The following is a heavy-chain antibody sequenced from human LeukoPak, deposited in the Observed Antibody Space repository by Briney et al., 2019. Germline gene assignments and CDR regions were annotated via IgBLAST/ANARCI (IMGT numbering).Heavy chain of an antibody. CDR1: GYSFTSYW. Sequence: GESLKISCKGSGYSFTSYWISWVRQMPGKGLEWMGRIDPSDSYTNYSPSFQGHVTISADKSISTAYLQWSSLKASDTAMYYCARHSIAVASTGHFDYRGQGTLVTVSS. D-gene: IGHD6-19*01. V-gene: IGHV5-10-1*01. CDR2: IDPSDSYT. CDR3: ARHSIAVASTGHFDY. J-gene: IGHJ4*02.